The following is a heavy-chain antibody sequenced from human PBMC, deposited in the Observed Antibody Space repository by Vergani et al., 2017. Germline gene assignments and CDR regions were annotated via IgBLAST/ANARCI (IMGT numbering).Heavy chain of an antibody. CDR1: GFTFSSYT. CDR2: VISSSRRQ. Sequence: EVQLVESGGGLVQPGGSLRLSCAASGFTFSSYTLNWVRQAPGKGLEWIAYVISSSRRQSYADSVKGRFTVSRDTAKNSLYLQMNSLRAEDTAVYYCTREYNSSSGRGLDICGQGTMVTVSS. D-gene: IGHD6-6*01. J-gene: IGHJ3*02. V-gene: IGHV3-48*01. CDR3: TREYNSSSGRGLDI.